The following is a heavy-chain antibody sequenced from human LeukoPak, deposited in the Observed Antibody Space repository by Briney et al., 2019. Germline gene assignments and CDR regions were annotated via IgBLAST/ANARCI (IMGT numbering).Heavy chain of an antibody. Sequence: GESLKISCKGSVYSFTSYWIGWVRQMPGKGLEWMGIIYPGDSDTRYSPSFQGQVTISADKSISTAYLQWSSLKASDTAMYYCARQSHYYDSSGSVDYWGQGTLVTVSS. CDR3: ARQSHYYDSSGSVDY. CDR2: IYPGDSDT. D-gene: IGHD3-22*01. CDR1: VYSFTSYW. V-gene: IGHV5-51*01. J-gene: IGHJ4*02.